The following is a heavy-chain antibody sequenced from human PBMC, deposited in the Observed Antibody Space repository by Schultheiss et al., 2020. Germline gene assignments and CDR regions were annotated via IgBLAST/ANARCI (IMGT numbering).Heavy chain of an antibody. J-gene: IGHJ6*04. CDR3: ARLASYAGV. CDR2: IYYSGST. D-gene: IGHD2-2*01. Sequence: SETLSLTCTVSGGSISSSSYYWGWIRQPPGKGLEWIGSIYYSGSTYYNPSLKSRVTISVDTSKNQFSLKLTSVTAADTAVYYCARLASYAGVWGNGTTVTVSS. V-gene: IGHV4-39*01. CDR1: GGSISSSSYY.